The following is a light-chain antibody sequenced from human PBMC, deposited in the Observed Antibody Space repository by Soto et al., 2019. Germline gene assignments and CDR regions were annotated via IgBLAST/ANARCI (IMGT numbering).Light chain of an antibody. CDR2: KAS. CDR3: QQYNSYSWT. J-gene: IGKJ1*01. V-gene: IGKV1-5*03. Sequence: DIQMTQSPSTLSASVGDRVTITCRASQTIDSWLAWYQQRPGKPPNLLIYKASTLASGVPSRFSGSGSGTEFTLTISSLQPEDFATYYCQQYNSYSWTFGQGTKVDIK. CDR1: QTIDSW.